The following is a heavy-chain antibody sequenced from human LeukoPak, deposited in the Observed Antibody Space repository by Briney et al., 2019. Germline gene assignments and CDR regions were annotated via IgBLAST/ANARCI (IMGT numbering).Heavy chain of an antibody. D-gene: IGHD2-15*01. J-gene: IGHJ4*02. Sequence: ASVKVSCKASGYTFTNYAIHWVRQAPGQRLEWMGWINSGNGNTKYSLEFQGRVAITRDTSASTAYMDLSSLRSDDTALYYCARERLSSGDSHYSHWGQGTLVTGSS. CDR1: GYTFTNYA. CDR3: ARERLSSGDSHYSH. V-gene: IGHV1-3*01. CDR2: INSGNGNT.